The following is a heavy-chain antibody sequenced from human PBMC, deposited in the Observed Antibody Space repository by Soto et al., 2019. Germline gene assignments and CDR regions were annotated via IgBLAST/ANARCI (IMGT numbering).Heavy chain of an antibody. CDR1: GYTFTSYG. D-gene: IGHD3-3*01. CDR2: ISAYNVNT. V-gene: IGHV1-18*04. CDR3: ARDKWEWLLPYYYYYGMDV. Sequence: QVQLVQSGAEVKKPGASVKVSCKASGYTFTSYGISWVRQAPGQGLEWMGWISAYNVNTNYAQKLQGRVTMTTDTSTSTAYMELRSLRSDDTAVYYCARDKWEWLLPYYYYYGMDVWGQGTTVTVSS. J-gene: IGHJ6*02.